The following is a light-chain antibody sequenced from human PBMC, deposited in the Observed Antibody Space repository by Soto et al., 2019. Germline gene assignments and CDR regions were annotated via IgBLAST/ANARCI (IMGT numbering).Light chain of an antibody. CDR2: LGS. Sequence: DIVMTQSPLSLPVTPGEPASISCRSSQSLLHSNGYNYLDWYLQKPGQSPQLLIYLGSNRASGVPDRFTGRGSGAAFTLTITNLQPEDVGVYHCQQASSFPLTFGGGTKVDIK. V-gene: IGKV2-28*01. J-gene: IGKJ4*01. CDR1: QSLLHSNGYNY. CDR3: QQASSFPLT.